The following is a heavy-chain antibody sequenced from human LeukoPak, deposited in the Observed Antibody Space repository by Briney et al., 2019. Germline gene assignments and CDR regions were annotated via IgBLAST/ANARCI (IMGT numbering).Heavy chain of an antibody. Sequence: ASVKVSCKASGYTFPDYYIHWVRQAPGQGLEWMGWINPKSGGTKYAQKFQDRVTMTRDTSISTAYMELSRLRSDDTAVYYCARFLAPPVGLLLWFGSRDYYYGMDVWGQGTTVTVSS. V-gene: IGHV1-2*02. CDR1: GYTFPDYY. CDR3: ARFLAPPVGLLLWFGSRDYYYGMDV. J-gene: IGHJ6*02. CDR2: INPKSGGT. D-gene: IGHD3-10*01.